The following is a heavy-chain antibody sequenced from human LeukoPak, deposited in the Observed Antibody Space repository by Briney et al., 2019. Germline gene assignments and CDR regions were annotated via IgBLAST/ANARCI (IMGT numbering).Heavy chain of an antibody. CDR2: ISRSGSTT. D-gene: IGHD2-21*01. CDR1: GFTFSSYE. V-gene: IGHV3-48*03. J-gene: IGHJ6*03. CDR3: ARDTSISSYYYYMDV. Sequence: GGSLRLSCAASGFTFSSYEMNWVRQPPGKGLEWVSYISRSGSTTYYADSVKGRFTISRDNAKNSLYLQMNSLRVEDTAVYYCARDTSISSYYYYMDVWGKGTTVTVSS.